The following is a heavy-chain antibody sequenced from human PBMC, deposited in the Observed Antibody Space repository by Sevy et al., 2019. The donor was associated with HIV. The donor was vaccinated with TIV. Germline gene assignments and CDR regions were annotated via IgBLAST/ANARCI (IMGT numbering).Heavy chain of an antibody. CDR1: GFTFSSYG. Sequence: GGSLRLTCAASGFTFSSYGMHWVRQAPGKGLEWVAVISYDGSNKYYADSVKGRFTISRDNSKNTLYLQMNSLRAEDTAVYYCAKGTSGSYYVRWFDPWGQGTLVTVSS. CDR3: AKGTSGSYYVRWFDP. V-gene: IGHV3-30*18. D-gene: IGHD1-26*01. CDR2: ISYDGSNK. J-gene: IGHJ5*02.